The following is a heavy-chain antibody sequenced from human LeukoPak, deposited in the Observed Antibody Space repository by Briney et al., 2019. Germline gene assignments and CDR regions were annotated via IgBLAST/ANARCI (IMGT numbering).Heavy chain of an antibody. V-gene: IGHV1-69*06. J-gene: IGHJ3*02. CDR2: GTA. CDR3: ARRIIGYCSGGSCYLGAFDI. D-gene: IGHD2-15*01. Sequence: GTANYAQKFQGRVTITADKSTSTAYMELSSLRSEDTAVYYCARRIIGYCSGGSCYLGAFDIWGQGTMVTVSS.